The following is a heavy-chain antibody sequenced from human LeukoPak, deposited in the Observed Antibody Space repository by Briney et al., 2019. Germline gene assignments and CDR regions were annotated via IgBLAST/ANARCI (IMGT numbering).Heavy chain of an antibody. CDR3: ARDRDSSSWSDY. Sequence: ASVKVSCMASGYTFTSYDISWVRQAPGQGLEWMGWISVYNGNTNYAQKLQGRVTMTTDTSTSTAYMELRSLRSDDTAFYYCARDRDSSSWSDYWGQGTLVTVSS. CDR2: ISVYNGNT. J-gene: IGHJ4*02. V-gene: IGHV1-18*04. CDR1: GYTFTSYD. D-gene: IGHD6-13*01.